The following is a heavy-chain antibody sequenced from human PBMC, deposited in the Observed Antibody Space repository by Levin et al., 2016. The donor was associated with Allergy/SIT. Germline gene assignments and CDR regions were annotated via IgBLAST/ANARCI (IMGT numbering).Heavy chain of an antibody. CDR2: ISSSSSYI. CDR3: ARLKDIVVVPALYYYYGMDV. Sequence: GESLKISCAASGFTFSSYSMNWVRQAPGKGLEWVSSISSSSSYIYYADSVKGRFTISRDNAKNSLYLQMNSLRAEDTAVYYCARLKDIVVVPALYYYYGMDVWGQGTTVTVSS. J-gene: IGHJ6*02. D-gene: IGHD2-2*01. V-gene: IGHV3-21*01. CDR1: GFTFSSYS.